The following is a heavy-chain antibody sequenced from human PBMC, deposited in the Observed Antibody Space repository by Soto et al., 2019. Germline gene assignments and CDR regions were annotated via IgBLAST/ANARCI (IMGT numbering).Heavy chain of an antibody. V-gene: IGHV4-61*01. J-gene: IGHJ4*02. Sequence: QMQLQESGPGLVKPSETLFLTCTVFGDSVNSSTYFWSWIRQSPERKLEWIGYVFYTGATNYNPSLRGRLLISMDTSKNQFSLRLTSMTAADAAIYYCARRAHGGDYWGPGTLVSVSS. D-gene: IGHD4-17*01. CDR1: GDSVNSSTYF. CDR3: ARRAHGGDY. CDR2: VFYTGAT.